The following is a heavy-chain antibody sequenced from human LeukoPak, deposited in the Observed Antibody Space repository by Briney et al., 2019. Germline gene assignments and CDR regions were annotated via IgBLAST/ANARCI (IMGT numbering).Heavy chain of an antibody. CDR3: ARDGDGSGWYAFDY. D-gene: IGHD6-19*01. Sequence: SETLSLTCTVSGGSVSSGSSYWSWIRQPPGKRLEWIGSMYYLGSTNYNPSLKSRGTISIDGSQNQFSLRLTSVTAADTAVYYCARDGDGSGWYAFDYWGQGTLVTVSS. CDR1: GGSVSSGSSY. J-gene: IGHJ4*02. V-gene: IGHV4-61*01. CDR2: MYYLGST.